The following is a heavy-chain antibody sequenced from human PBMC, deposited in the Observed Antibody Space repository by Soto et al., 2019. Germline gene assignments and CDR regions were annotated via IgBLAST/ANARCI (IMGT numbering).Heavy chain of an antibody. CDR3: ARTRKQLVPDDYYYGMDV. Sequence: GESLKISCKGSGYSFTSYWISWVRQMPGKGLEWMGRIDPSDSYTNYSPSFQGHVTISADKSISTAYLQWSSLKASDTAMYYCARTRKQLVPDDYYYGMDVWGQGTTVTVSS. CDR1: GYSFTSYW. CDR2: IDPSDSYT. J-gene: IGHJ6*02. D-gene: IGHD6-6*01. V-gene: IGHV5-10-1*01.